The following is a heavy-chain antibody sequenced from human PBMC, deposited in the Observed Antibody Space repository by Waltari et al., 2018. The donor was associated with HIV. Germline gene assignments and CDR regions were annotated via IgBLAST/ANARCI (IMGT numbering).Heavy chain of an antibody. Sequence: EVHLVESGGGLVHPGGSLRLSCAASGFTFEEEARAWVRQAPGKGLEWVSGVSWNSETIGYADSVKGRFTISRDNAKNSLSLQMNSLRAEDTALYYCAKVAMTAVTSYAIDIWGQGTMVTVSS. V-gene: IGHV3-9*01. D-gene: IGHD4-17*01. CDR3: AKVAMTAVTSYAIDI. J-gene: IGHJ3*02. CDR1: GFTFEEEA. CDR2: VSWNSETI.